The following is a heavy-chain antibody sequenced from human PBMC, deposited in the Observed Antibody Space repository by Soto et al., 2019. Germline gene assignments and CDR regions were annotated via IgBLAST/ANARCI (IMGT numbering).Heavy chain of an antibody. D-gene: IGHD4-4*01. CDR3: ARNRNSIDS. Sequence: SGPTLVNPPQTLTLTCTFSGFSLTPSGMCVSWIRQPPGKALEWLARIDWDDDKYYSTSLKTRLTISKDTSKNQVVLTMTDKDPMDTATYYCARNRNSIDSWGQGTLVTVS. CDR1: GFSLTPSGMC. V-gene: IGHV2-70*11. CDR2: IDWDDDK. J-gene: IGHJ4*02.